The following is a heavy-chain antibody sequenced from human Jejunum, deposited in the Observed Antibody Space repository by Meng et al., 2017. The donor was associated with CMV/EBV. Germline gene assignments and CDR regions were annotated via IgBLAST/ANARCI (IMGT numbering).Heavy chain of an antibody. J-gene: IGHJ3*02. CDR2: IYPGDSDV. CDR1: YW. V-gene: IGHV5-51*01. D-gene: IGHD2/OR15-2a*01. Sequence: YWIGWVRQMPGSGLEWMGSIYPGDSDVKYSPAFQGRIAFSADNSNATAYLQWTSLKASDTAMYFCARIAGDFYDCAVSGQNVLDIWGQGTMVTVSS. CDR3: ARIAGDFYDCAVSGQNVLDI.